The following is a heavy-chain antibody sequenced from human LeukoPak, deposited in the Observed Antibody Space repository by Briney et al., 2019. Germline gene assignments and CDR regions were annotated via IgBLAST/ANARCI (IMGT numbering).Heavy chain of an antibody. J-gene: IGHJ4*02. CDR2: INPSGGTT. CDR1: GYTFTSYY. CDR3: ARDRGDFWTGYYTNYFDY. D-gene: IGHD3/OR15-3a*01. V-gene: IGHV1-46*01. Sequence: ASVKVSCKASGYTFTSYYMHWVRHAPGQGLEWMAIINPSGGTTNYAQKFQGRITMTRDTSTSTVYMELSSLRSEDTAVYYCARDRGDFWTGYYTNYFDYWGQGTLVTVSS.